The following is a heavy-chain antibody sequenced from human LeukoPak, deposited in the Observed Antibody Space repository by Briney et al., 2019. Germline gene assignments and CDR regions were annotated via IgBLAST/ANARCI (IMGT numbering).Heavy chain of an antibody. D-gene: IGHD3-9*01. CDR2: IRGTVDNT. CDR1: GFTFSNYA. CDR3: AKASTRDTGYYFDS. Sequence: GGSLRLSCAASGFTFSNYAMGWVRQAPGKGLEWVSSIRGTVDNTHYADAVKGRFTISRDVSKNTLYLQMNSLRAEDTARYYCAKASTRDTGYYFDSWGQGTLVTVSS. V-gene: IGHV3-23*01. J-gene: IGHJ4*02.